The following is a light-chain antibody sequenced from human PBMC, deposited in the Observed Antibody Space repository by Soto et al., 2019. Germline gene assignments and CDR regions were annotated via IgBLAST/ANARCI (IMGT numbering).Light chain of an antibody. CDR3: CSYAVTDVV. CDR1: SSDVGGYNY. Sequence: QSALTQPRSVSGSPGQSVTISCTGTSSDVGGYNYVSWYQQHPGKAPKLMIYNVNRRPSGVPDRFSGSKSGNTASLTIPGLQAEDEADYYCCSYAVTDVVFGGGTKLTVL. V-gene: IGLV2-11*01. CDR2: NVN. J-gene: IGLJ2*01.